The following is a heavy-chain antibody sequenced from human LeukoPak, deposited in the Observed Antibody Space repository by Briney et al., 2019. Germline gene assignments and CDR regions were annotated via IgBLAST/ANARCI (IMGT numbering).Heavy chain of an antibody. CDR2: ISGSGGST. D-gene: IGHD3-10*01. Sequence: GGSLRLSCAASGFTFSSYGMSWVRQAPGKGLEWVSAISGSGGSTYYADSVKGRFTISRDNSKNTLYLQMNSLRAEDTAVYYCAKEKGSGSYFEPLRAYMDVWGKGTTVTISS. V-gene: IGHV3-23*01. CDR3: AKEKGSGSYFEPLRAYMDV. CDR1: GFTFSSYG. J-gene: IGHJ6*03.